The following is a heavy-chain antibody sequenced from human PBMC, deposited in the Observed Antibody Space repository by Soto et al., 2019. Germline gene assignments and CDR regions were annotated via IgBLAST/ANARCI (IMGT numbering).Heavy chain of an antibody. V-gene: IGHV4-34*01. Sequence: SETLSLTCAVYGGSFSGYYWSWIRQPPGKGLEWIGEINHSGSTNYNPSLKSRVTISVDTSKNQFSLKLSSVTAADTAVYYCARGMVVAATRSFYYYYGMDVWGQGTTVTVSS. CDR3: ARGMVVAATRSFYYYYGMDV. D-gene: IGHD2-15*01. CDR2: INHSGST. J-gene: IGHJ6*02. CDR1: GGSFSGYY.